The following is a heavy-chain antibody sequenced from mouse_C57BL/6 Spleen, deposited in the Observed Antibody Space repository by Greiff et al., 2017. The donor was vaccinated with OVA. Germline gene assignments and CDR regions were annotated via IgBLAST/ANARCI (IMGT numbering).Heavy chain of an antibody. V-gene: IGHV1-22*01. CDR1: GYTFTDYN. Sequence: EVQRVESGPELVKPGASVKMSCKASGYTFTDYNMHWVKQSHGKSLEWIGYINPNNGGTSSNQKFKGKATLTVNKSSSTAYMELRSLTSEDSAVYYCARDDYDAGGFYAMDYWGQGTSVTVSS. D-gene: IGHD2-4*01. CDR2: INPNNGGT. CDR3: ARDDYDAGGFYAMDY. J-gene: IGHJ4*01.